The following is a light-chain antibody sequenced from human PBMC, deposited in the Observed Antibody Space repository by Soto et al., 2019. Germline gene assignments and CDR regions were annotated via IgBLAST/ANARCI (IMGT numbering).Light chain of an antibody. CDR1: TSNIGSNT. Sequence: QPVLTQPPSASGTPGQRVTISCSGSTSNIGSNTVNFYQQVPGSAPKLLIHSNDQRHSGVPDRFSGSKSGTSASLAISGLQPEDEADYYCVSWDDSLRAVVFGGGTKLTVL. CDR2: SND. J-gene: IGLJ2*01. CDR3: VSWDDSLRAVV. V-gene: IGLV1-44*01.